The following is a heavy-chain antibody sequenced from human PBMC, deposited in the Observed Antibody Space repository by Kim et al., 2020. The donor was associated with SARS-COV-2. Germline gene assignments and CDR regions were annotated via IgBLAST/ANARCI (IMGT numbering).Heavy chain of an antibody. J-gene: IGHJ6*02. Sequence: ASVKVSCKASGYTFTGYYMHWVRQAPGQGLEWMGWINPNSGGTNYAQKFQGRVTMTRDTSISTAYMELSRLRSDDTAVYYCARVYLQDIVATGGYVWGQGTTVTVSS. CDR1: GYTFTGYY. CDR3: ARVYLQDIVATGGYV. CDR2: INPNSGGT. D-gene: IGHD5-12*01. V-gene: IGHV1-2*02.